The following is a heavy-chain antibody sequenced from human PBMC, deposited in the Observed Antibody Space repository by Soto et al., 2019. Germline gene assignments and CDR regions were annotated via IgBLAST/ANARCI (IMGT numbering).Heavy chain of an antibody. CDR3: ARDWRYNWNYGHGWFDP. D-gene: IGHD1-7*01. CDR2: INHSGST. J-gene: IGHJ5*02. Sequence: QVQLQQWGAGLLKPSETLSLTCAVYGGSFSGYYWSWIRQPPGKGLEWIGEINHSGSTNYNPSLKSRVTISVDTDKTQFSLKLSSVTAADTAVYYCARDWRYNWNYGHGWFDPWGQGTLVTVSS. CDR1: GGSFSGYY. V-gene: IGHV4-34*01.